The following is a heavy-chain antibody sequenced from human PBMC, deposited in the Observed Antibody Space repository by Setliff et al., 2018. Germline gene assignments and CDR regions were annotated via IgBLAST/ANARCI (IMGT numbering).Heavy chain of an antibody. CDR3: VRDSGNSGMIDY. V-gene: IGHV4-30-4*08. D-gene: IGHD6-13*01. CDR2: IYHSGSA. J-gene: IGHJ4*02. CDR1: GDSISSGDYF. Sequence: NPSETLSLTCTVSGDSISSGDYFWSWIRQPPGKGLEWIAYIYHSGSAYYNPSLKSRVTISRDNAKNSLYLQMNGLTAEDTAVYYCVRDSGNSGMIDYWGQGTPVTVSS.